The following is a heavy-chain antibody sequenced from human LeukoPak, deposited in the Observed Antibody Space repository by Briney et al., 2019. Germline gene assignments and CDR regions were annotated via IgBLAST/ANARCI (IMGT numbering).Heavy chain of an antibody. CDR3: ARESRVGVYYGMDV. Sequence: GGPLRLSCAASGFTFSSYSMNWVRQAPGKGLEWVSSISSSSSYIYYADSVKGRFTISRDNAKNSLYLQMNSLRAEDTAVYYCARESRVGVYYGMDVWGQGTTVTVSS. CDR1: GFTFSSYS. V-gene: IGHV3-21*01. J-gene: IGHJ6*02. CDR2: ISSSSSYI. D-gene: IGHD2-8*01.